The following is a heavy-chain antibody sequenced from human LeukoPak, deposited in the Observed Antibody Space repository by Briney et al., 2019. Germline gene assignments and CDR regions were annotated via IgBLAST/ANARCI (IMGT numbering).Heavy chain of an antibody. V-gene: IGHV4-31*03. D-gene: IGHD3-16*01. CDR1: GGSINSGNYY. CDR3: ARGNRGSLCPPVPPDY. Sequence: SETLSLTCTVSGGSINSGNYYWSWIRQHPGKGLEWIGYMYYIGTTYYNPSLENRVTISVDTSKNQFSLKLTSVTAADTAVYYCARGNRGSLCPPVPPDYWGQGTLVTVSS. CDR2: MYYIGTT. J-gene: IGHJ4*02.